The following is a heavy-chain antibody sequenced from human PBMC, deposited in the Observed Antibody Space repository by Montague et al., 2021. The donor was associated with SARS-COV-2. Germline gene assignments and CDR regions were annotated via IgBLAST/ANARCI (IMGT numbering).Heavy chain of an antibody. CDR1: GFSLSTSGMC. Sequence: PALVKSTQTLTLTCTLSGFSLSTSGMCVSWIRQPPGKALEWLALIDWDYYKYYSTSLKTRLTISKDTSKNQVVLTMTNMDPVDTATYFCARISAWYSSGWYAFDDWGQGTLVTVSS. CDR3: ARISAWYSSGWYAFDD. CDR2: IDWDYYK. V-gene: IGHV2-70*01. D-gene: IGHD6-19*01. J-gene: IGHJ4*02.